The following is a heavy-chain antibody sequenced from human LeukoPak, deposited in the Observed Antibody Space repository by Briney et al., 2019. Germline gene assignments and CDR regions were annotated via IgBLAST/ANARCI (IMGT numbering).Heavy chain of an antibody. D-gene: IGHD3-10*01. J-gene: IGHJ6*03. CDR3: ARDGTTMVRGEPLRGNYYYYYMDV. Sequence: GASVKASCKASGYTFTSYGISWVRQAPGQGLEWMGWISAYNGNTNYAQKLQGRVTMTTDTSTSTAYMELRSLRSDDTAVYYCARDGTTMVRGEPLRGNYYYYYMDVWGKGTTVTVSS. V-gene: IGHV1-18*01. CDR1: GYTFTSYG. CDR2: ISAYNGNT.